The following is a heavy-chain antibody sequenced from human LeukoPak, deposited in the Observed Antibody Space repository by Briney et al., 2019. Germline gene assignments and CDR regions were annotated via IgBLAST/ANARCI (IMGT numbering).Heavy chain of an antibody. CDR3: SRDGGSGWYFRY. Sequence: GGSLRLSCATSGFILSSYSMNWVRQTPGQGLERVSYISSSGRAIYYADSVKGRFTISRDNAKNSLYLQMNSLRAEDTAVYYCSRDGGSGWYFRYWGQGTLVTVSS. D-gene: IGHD6-19*01. CDR1: GFILSSYS. J-gene: IGHJ4*02. CDR2: ISSSGRAI. V-gene: IGHV3-48*04.